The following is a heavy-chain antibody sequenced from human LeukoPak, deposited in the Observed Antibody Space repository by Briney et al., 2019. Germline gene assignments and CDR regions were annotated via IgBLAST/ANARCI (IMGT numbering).Heavy chain of an antibody. Sequence: AGGSLRLSCTASGFTFGDYAMSWFRQAPGKGLEWVGFIRSKAYGGTTEYAASVKGRFTISRDDSKSIAYLQMNSLKTEDTAVYYCTREEWLVRYNWFDPWGQGTLVTVSS. J-gene: IGHJ5*02. CDR1: GFTFGDYA. CDR2: IRSKAYGGTT. D-gene: IGHD6-19*01. V-gene: IGHV3-49*03. CDR3: TREEWLVRYNWFDP.